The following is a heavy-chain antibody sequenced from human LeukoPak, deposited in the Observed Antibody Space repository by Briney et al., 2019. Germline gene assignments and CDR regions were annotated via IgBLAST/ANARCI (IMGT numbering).Heavy chain of an antibody. J-gene: IGHJ4*02. CDR2: ISSSSSYI. CDR1: GFTSRSYS. CDR3: ARNSDSSDY. Sequence: PGGPLRPSCAASGFTSRSYSMNGVAQAPGKGREWVSSISSSSSYIYYADSVKGRFTISRDNAKNSLYLQMNSLRAEDTAVYYCARNSDSSDYWGQGTLVTVSS. D-gene: IGHD6-13*01. V-gene: IGHV3-21*01.